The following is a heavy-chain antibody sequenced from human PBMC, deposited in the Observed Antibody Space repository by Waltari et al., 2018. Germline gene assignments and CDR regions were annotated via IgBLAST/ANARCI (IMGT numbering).Heavy chain of an antibody. CDR1: GYTFTSYD. J-gene: IGHJ4*02. CDR2: IIPIFGTA. D-gene: IGHD2-21*01. Sequence: QVQLVQSGAEVKKPGASVQVSCKASGYTFTSYDINWVRQATGQGLEWMGGIIPIFGTANYEQKFQGRFTITADESTSTAYMELSSLRSEDTAVYYCARVWSHAMIYYFDYWGQGTLVTVSS. CDR3: ARVWSHAMIYYFDY. V-gene: IGHV1-69*01.